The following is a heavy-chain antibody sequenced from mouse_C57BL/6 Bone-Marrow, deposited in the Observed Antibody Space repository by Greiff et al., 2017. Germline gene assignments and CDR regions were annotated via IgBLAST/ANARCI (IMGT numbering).Heavy chain of an antibody. Sequence: VQLQQPGAELVKPGASVKLSCKASGYTFTSYWMQWVKQRPGQGLEWIGEIDPSDSYTNYNQKFKGKATLTVDTSSSTAYMQLSSLTSEDSAVYYCARSDYGSSHTYFDYWGQGTTLTVSS. J-gene: IGHJ2*01. V-gene: IGHV1-50*01. CDR2: IDPSDSYT. D-gene: IGHD1-1*01. CDR3: ARSDYGSSHTYFDY. CDR1: GYTFTSYW.